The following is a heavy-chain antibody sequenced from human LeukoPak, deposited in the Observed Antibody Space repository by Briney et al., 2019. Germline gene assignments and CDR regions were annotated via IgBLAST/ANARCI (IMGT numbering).Heavy chain of an antibody. CDR2: IYYGGST. Sequence: SQTLSLTCTVSGGSISSGGYYWSWIRQHPGKGLEWIGYIYYGGSTYYNPSLKSRVTISVDTSKNQFSLKLSSVTAADTAVYYCARGYCSGGSCYWNWFDPWGQGTLVTVSS. J-gene: IGHJ5*02. V-gene: IGHV4-31*03. CDR1: GGSISSGGYY. CDR3: ARGYCSGGSCYWNWFDP. D-gene: IGHD2-15*01.